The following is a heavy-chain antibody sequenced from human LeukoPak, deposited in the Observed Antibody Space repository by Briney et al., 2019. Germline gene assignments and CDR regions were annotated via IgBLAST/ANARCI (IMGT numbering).Heavy chain of an antibody. D-gene: IGHD3-10*01. CDR3: ARVYLKRKWFGELL. J-gene: IGHJ4*02. CDR2: IYHSGST. CDR1: GGSISSGGYS. V-gene: IGHV4-30-2*01. Sequence: PSQTLSLTCAVSGGSISSGGYSWSWIRQPPGKGLEWIGYIYHSGSTYYNPSLKSRVTISVDRSKNQFSLKLSSVTAADTAVYYCARVYLKRKWFGELLWSQGTLVTVSS.